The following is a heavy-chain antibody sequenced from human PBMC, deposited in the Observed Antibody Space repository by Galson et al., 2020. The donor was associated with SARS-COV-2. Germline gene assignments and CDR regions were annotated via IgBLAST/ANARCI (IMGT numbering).Heavy chain of an antibody. CDR1: GFTFSSYG. V-gene: IGHV3-30*18. CDR2: ISYDGSNK. Sequence: GESLKISCAASGFTFSSYGMHWVRQAPGKGLEWVAVISYDGSNKYYADSVKGRFTISRDNSKNTLYLQMNSLRAEDTAVYYCAKVSGGPYYYGSGQFDYWGQGTLVTVSS. CDR3: AKVSGGPYYYGSGQFDY. D-gene: IGHD3-10*01. J-gene: IGHJ4*02.